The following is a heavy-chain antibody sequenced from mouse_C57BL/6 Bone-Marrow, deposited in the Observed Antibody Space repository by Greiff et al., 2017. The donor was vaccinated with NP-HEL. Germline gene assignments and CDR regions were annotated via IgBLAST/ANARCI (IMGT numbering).Heavy chain of an antibody. CDR1: GFTFSSYG. V-gene: IGHV5-6*01. J-gene: IGHJ2*01. CDR2: ISSGGSYT. D-gene: IGHD1-1*01. Sequence: EVKVVESGGDLVKPGGSLKLSCAASGFTFSSYGMSWVRQTPDKRLEWVATISSGGSYTYYPDSVKGRFTISRDNAKNTLYLQMSSLKSEDTAMYYCARQGVNYDGSSYDYFDYWGKGTTLTVSS. CDR3: ARQGVNYDGSSYDYFDY.